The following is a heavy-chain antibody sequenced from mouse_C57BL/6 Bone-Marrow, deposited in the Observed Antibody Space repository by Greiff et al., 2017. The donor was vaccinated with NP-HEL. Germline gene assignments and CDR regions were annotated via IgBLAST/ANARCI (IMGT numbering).Heavy chain of an antibody. CDR2: ISYDGSN. D-gene: IGHD1-1*01. V-gene: IGHV3-6*01. J-gene: IGHJ4*01. CDR1: GYSITSGYY. Sequence: ESGPGLVKPSQSLSLTCSVTGYSITSGYYWNWIRQFPGNKLEWMGYISYDGSNNYNPSLKNRISITRDTSKNQFFLKLNSVTTEDTATYYCARATVVAPNAMDYWGQGTSVTVSS. CDR3: ARATVVAPNAMDY.